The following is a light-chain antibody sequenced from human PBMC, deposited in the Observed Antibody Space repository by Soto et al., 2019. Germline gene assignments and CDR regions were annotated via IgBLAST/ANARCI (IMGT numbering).Light chain of an antibody. CDR3: QQYGSSGT. CDR2: DAS. J-gene: IGKJ1*01. CDR1: QSVSSY. V-gene: IGKV3-11*01. Sequence: EIVLTPSPATLSLPPVERSTLSCRASQSVSSYLAWYQQKPGQAPRLLIYDASNRATGIPARFSGSGSGTDFTLTISRLEPEDFAVYYCQQYGSSGTFGQGTKVDIK.